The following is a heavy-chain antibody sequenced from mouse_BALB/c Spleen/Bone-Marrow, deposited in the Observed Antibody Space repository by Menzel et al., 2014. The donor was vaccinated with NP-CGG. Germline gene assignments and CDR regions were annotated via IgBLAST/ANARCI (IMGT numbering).Heavy chain of an antibody. Sequence: GSELVRPGASVKLSCKASGYTFTSCWMHWVKQRPGQGLEWIGNIYPGSGSTSYDEKFKSKATLTVDTSSSTAYMQLSSLTSEVSAVYYCTRLGSTMITTDAYWGQGTLVTVSA. V-gene: IGHV1S22*01. CDR3: TRLGSTMITTDAY. CDR2: IYPGSGST. CDR1: GYTFTSCW. D-gene: IGHD2-4*01. J-gene: IGHJ3*01.